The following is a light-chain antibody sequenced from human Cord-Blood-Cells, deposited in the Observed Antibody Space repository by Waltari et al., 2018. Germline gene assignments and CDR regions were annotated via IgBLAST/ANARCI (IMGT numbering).Light chain of an antibody. CDR2: GAS. CDR3: QQYNNWPLT. CDR1: QSVSSN. J-gene: IGKJ4*01. Sequence: DIVMTQSPATLSVSTADRDTLPCRASQSVSSNLAWYQQKPGQAPRLLIYGASTRATGIPAMFSGSGSGTEFTLTISSLQSEDFAVYYCQQYNNWPLTFGGGTKVEIK. V-gene: IGKV3-15*01.